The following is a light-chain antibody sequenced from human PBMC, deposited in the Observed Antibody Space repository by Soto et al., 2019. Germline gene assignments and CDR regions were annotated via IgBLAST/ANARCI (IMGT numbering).Light chain of an antibody. CDR2: DAS. CDR3: QQRSNCTT. Sequence: EIVLTQSPATLSLSPGERATLSCRASQSVSSYLAWYQQKPGQAPRLLIYDASNRATGIPARFSGSGSGTDFTLDISSLEPEDFAVYYCQQRSNCTTFGQGTKLEIK. J-gene: IGKJ2*01. CDR1: QSVSSY. V-gene: IGKV3-11*01.